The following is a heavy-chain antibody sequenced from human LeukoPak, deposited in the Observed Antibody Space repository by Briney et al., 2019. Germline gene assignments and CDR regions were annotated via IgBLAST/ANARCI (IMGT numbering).Heavy chain of an antibody. CDR1: GYTFTSYD. CDR3: ARVRRHFDWLLLAFDI. CDR2: MNPNSGNT. V-gene: IGHV1-8*01. Sequence: ASVKVSCKASGYTFTSYDINWVRQATGQGLEWMGWMNPNSGNTGYAQKFQGRVTMTRNTSISTAYMELSSLRSEDTAVYYCARVRRHFDWLLLAFDIWGQGTMVPVSS. J-gene: IGHJ3*02. D-gene: IGHD3-9*01.